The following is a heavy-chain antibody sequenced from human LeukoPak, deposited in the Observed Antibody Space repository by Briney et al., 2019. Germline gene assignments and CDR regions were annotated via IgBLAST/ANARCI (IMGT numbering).Heavy chain of an antibody. D-gene: IGHD3-9*01. J-gene: IGHJ4*02. Sequence: PGGSLRLSCAASGFTFSSYAMHWVRQAPGKGVEGVAVISYDGSNKYYADSVKGRFTISRDNSKNTLYLQMNSLRAEDTAVYYCARDLKRITIFLPHGYWGQGTLVTVSS. CDR1: GFTFSSYA. CDR3: ARDLKRITIFLPHGY. CDR2: ISYDGSNK. V-gene: IGHV3-30*04.